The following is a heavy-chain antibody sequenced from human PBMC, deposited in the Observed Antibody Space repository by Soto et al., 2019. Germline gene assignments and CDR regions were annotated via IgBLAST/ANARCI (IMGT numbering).Heavy chain of an antibody. CDR3: VRHQYSSSWYADAFDI. J-gene: IGHJ3*02. CDR1: GGSISSSSYY. V-gene: IGHV4-39*01. Sequence: QLQLQESGPGLVKPSETLSLTCTVSGGSISSSSYYWGWIRQPPGKGLEWIGSIYYSGSTYYNPSLKRRVTISVDTSKNQFSLKLSSVTAADTAVYYCVRHQYSSSWYADAFDIWGQGTMVTVSS. D-gene: IGHD6-13*01. CDR2: IYYSGST.